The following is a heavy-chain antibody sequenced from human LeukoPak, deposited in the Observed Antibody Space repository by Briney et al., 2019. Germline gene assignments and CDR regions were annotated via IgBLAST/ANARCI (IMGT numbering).Heavy chain of an antibody. CDR3: ARDAVDIANAV. Sequence: GRSLRLSCAASGFTFTTYWMHWVRQAPGKGLVWVSHINSDGSITSYADSVKGRFAISRDNAKNTLYLQMNSLRAEDTAVYYCARDAVDIANAVWGQGTTVTVSS. D-gene: IGHD5-12*01. J-gene: IGHJ6*02. CDR1: GFTFTTYW. V-gene: IGHV3-74*01. CDR2: INSDGSIT.